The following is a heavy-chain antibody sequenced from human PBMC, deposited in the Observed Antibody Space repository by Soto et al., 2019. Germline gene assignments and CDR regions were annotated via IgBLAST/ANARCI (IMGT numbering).Heavy chain of an antibody. CDR3: ARGDYCSSTSCYHDAFDI. V-gene: IGHV3-53*01. J-gene: IGHJ3*02. CDR1: GFTVSSNY. Sequence: GGSLRLSCAASGFTVSSNYMSWVRQAPGKGLEWVSVIYSGGSTYYADSVKGRFTISRDKSKNTLYLQMNSLRAEDTAVYYCARGDYCSSTSCYHDAFDIWGQGTMVTVSS. D-gene: IGHD2-2*01. CDR2: IYSGGST.